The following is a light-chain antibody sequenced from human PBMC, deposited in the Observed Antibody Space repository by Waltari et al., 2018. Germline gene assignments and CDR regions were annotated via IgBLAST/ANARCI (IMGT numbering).Light chain of an antibody. Sequence: SYELTQAPSVSVSPGQTARITCSGEELPKRKVFRYQQKSCQAPALVIYEDNKRPSGIPEIISGATSDALAAFAISGAHVDGKSDIYRSSTDSSGYDGVYGGGTKLTVL. CDR1: ELPKRK. CDR3: SSTDSSGYDGV. CDR2: EDN. J-gene: IGLJ3*02. V-gene: IGLV3-10*01.